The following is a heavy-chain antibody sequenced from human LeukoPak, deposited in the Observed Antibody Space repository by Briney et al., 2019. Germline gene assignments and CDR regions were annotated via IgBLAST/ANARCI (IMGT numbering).Heavy chain of an antibody. CDR1: GYTFTSYG. V-gene: IGHV1-46*01. J-gene: IGHJ5*02. D-gene: IGHD1/OR15-1a*01. CDR3: ARDYSGEWEQLTGWWFDP. Sequence: GASVKVSCKASGYTFTSYGISWVRQAPGQGLEWMGIINPSGDFRSYAQKFQGRITVTRDMSTRTVYMELSDLRPEDTAVYYCARDYSGEWEQLTGWWFDPWGQGTLVIVSS. CDR2: INPSGDFR.